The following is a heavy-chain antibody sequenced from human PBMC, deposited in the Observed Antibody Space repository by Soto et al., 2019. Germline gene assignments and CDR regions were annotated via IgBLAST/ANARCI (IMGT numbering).Heavy chain of an antibody. J-gene: IGHJ6*02. D-gene: IGHD3-10*01. CDR3: ARDHPLIGSGGDYYYGMDV. CDR1: GFTFSSYS. V-gene: IGHV3-21*01. CDR2: ISSSSSYI. Sequence: GGSLRLSCAASGFTFSSYSMNWVRQAPGKGLEWVSSISSSSSYIYYADSVKGRFTISRDNAKNSLYLQMNSLRAEDTAVYYCARDHPLIGSGGDYYYGMDVWGQGTTVTVSS.